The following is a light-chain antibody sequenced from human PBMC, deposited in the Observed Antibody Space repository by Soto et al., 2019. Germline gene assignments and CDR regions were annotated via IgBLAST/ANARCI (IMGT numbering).Light chain of an antibody. V-gene: IGLV2-8*01. CDR2: EVS. CDR3: SSYAGSNLWV. CDR1: SSDVGGYNY. J-gene: IGLJ3*02. Sequence: QSALTQPPSASGSPGQSVTISCTGTSSDVGGYNYVSWYQQHPGKAPKLMIYEVSKRPSGVPDRFSGSKSGNTASLTVSGLQAEDEDDYCSSYAGSNLWVFGGGTKLAVL.